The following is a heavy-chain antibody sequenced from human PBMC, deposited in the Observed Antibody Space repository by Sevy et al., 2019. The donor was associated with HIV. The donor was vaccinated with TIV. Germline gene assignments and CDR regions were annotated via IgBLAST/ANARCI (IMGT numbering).Heavy chain of an antibody. Sequence: SETLSLTCTVSGGSLISATYSWSWIRRPPGQGLEWMGNIFHSGTTHYNPSLNGRLSMSMDTSRSQFALRLTSVTAADTAIYYCARASLRLGELSPNWLAPWGQGTHVTVS. CDR1: GGSLISATYS. CDR2: IFHSGTT. V-gene: IGHV4-30-2*01. CDR3: ARASLRLGELSPNWLAP. J-gene: IGHJ5*02. D-gene: IGHD3-16*02.